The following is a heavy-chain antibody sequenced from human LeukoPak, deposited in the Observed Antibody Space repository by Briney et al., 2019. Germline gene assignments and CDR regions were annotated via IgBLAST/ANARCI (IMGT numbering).Heavy chain of an antibody. Sequence: GGSLRLSCAASGFTFSSYSMNWVRQAPGKGLEWVSYISSSGSTIYYADSVKGRFTISRDNAKNSLYLQMNSLRAEDTAVYYCARVGKDTAMVMDDYWGQGTLVTVSS. J-gene: IGHJ4*02. CDR2: ISSSGSTI. D-gene: IGHD5-18*01. V-gene: IGHV3-48*04. CDR1: GFTFSSYS. CDR3: ARVGKDTAMVMDDY.